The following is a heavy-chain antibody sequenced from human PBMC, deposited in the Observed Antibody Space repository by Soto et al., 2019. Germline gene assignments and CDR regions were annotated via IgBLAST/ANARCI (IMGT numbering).Heavy chain of an antibody. Sequence: GASVKVSCKASGYTFTSYYMHWVRQAPGQGLEWMGIINPNSGGKSYAKMFQGWVTMTRDPSISTAYMELSRLSSDDRAVYYFALAAYYYFWSGPYYYYYGMDVGGQGTTVTVSS. CDR1: GYTFTSYY. CDR3: ALAAYYYFWSGPYYYYYGMDV. D-gene: IGHD3-3*01. V-gene: IGHV1-2*04. J-gene: IGHJ6*02. CDR2: INPNSGGK.